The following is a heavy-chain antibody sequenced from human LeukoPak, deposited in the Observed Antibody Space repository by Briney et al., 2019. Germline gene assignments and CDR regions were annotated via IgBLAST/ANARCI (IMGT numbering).Heavy chain of an antibody. J-gene: IGHJ5*02. D-gene: IGHD3-10*01. Sequence: SETVSLTCTVSTGSISSYYCSWIRQPAGKGLEYIGRIYSSGSTNYSPSLKRRVTMSVDTSKNQFSLKLTSVTAADTAVYYCARGDIIRGDYNWFDRWGQGSLVTVSS. CDR3: ARGDIIRGDYNWFDR. CDR1: TGSISSYY. CDR2: IYSSGST. V-gene: IGHV4-4*07.